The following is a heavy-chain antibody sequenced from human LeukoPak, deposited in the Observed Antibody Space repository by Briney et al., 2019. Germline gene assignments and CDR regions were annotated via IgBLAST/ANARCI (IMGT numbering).Heavy chain of an antibody. V-gene: IGHV1-18*01. CDR1: GYTFTSYG. D-gene: IGHD1-26*01. CDR2: INTYNGNT. Sequence: ASVKVSCKAFGYTFTSYGISWVRQAPGQGLEWMGWINTYNGNTNYAQKLQGRVTMTTDTSTSTAYMDLRSLRSDDTAVYYCARGRGSGTYFDAFDIWGQGTMVTVSS. CDR3: ARGRGSGTYFDAFDI. J-gene: IGHJ3*02.